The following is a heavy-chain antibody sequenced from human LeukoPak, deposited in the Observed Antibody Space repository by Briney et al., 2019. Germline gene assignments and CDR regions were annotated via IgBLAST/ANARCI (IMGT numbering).Heavy chain of an antibody. J-gene: IGHJ4*02. Sequence: ASVKVSCKVSGYTLTELSMHWVRQAPGKGLEWMGGFDPEDGETIYAQKFQGRVTITTDESTSTAYMELSSLRSEDTAVYYCARVGTSSGWPFDYWGQGTLVTVSS. V-gene: IGHV1-24*01. D-gene: IGHD6-19*01. CDR2: FDPEDGET. CDR1: GYTLTELS. CDR3: ARVGTSSGWPFDY.